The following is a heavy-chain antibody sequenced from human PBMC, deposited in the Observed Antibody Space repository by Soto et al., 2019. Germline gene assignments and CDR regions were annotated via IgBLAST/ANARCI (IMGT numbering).Heavy chain of an antibody. V-gene: IGHV3-30*18. CDR2: ISSDGSTI. J-gene: IGHJ4*02. CDR3: AKVPLNLAHSHYFDY. Sequence: QVQLVESGGGVVQPGRSLRLSCGAYGFTFITYGMHWVRQAPGKGLEWVAAISSDGSTIYYADSVRGRFTVSRDNSKNTVYLHMNSLTGDDTALYYCAKVPLNLAHSHYFDYWGQGTLVTVSS. D-gene: IGHD6-13*01. CDR1: GFTFITYG.